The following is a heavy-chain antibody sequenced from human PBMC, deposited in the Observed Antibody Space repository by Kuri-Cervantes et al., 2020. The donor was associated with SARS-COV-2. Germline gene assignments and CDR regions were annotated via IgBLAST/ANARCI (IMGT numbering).Heavy chain of an antibody. D-gene: IGHD1-26*01. CDR3: ATGSYYVAYDH. J-gene: IGHJ4*02. CDR2: IYYSGST. CDR1: GGSISSYY. Sequence: LRLSCTVSGGSISSYYWSWIRQPPGKGLEWIGYIYYSGSTNYNPSLKSRVTISVDTSKNQFSLKLSSVTAADTAVYYCATGSYYVAYDHWGQGTLVTVSS. V-gene: IGHV4-59*01.